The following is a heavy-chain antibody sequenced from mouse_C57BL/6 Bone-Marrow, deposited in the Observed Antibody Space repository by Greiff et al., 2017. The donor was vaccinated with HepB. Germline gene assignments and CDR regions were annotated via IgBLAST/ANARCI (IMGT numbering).Heavy chain of an antibody. J-gene: IGHJ3*01. V-gene: IGHV5-4*01. D-gene: IGHD2-4*01. CDR3: ARDFYDYDWFAY. CDR1: GFTFSSYA. CDR2: ISDGGSYT. Sequence: EVKLMESGGGLVKPGGSLKLSCAASGFTFSSYAMSWVRQTPEKRLEWVATISDGGSYTYYPDNVKGRFTISRDNAKNNLYLQMSHLKSEDTAMYYCARDFYDYDWFAYWGQGTLVTVSA.